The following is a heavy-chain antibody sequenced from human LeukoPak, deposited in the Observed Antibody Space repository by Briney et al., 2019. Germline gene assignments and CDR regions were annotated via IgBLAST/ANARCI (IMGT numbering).Heavy chain of an antibody. Sequence: PGGSLRLSCAASGFTFSSYGMHWVRQAPGKGLEWVAFIRDDGSNKYYADSVKGRFTISRDNSKNTLYLQMNSLRAEDTAVYYCAKGLLTRCSSNSCYDAFDIWGQGTMVTVSS. CDR3: AKGLLTRCSSNSCYDAFDI. D-gene: IGHD2-2*01. CDR1: GFTFSSYG. CDR2: IRDDGSNK. V-gene: IGHV3-30*02. J-gene: IGHJ3*02.